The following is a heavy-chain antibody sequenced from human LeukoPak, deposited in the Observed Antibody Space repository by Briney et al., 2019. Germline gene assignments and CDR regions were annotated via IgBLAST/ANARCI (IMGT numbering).Heavy chain of an antibody. D-gene: IGHD6-13*01. CDR1: GGSISSYY. J-gene: IGHJ3*02. V-gene: IGHV4-59*01. CDR3: ARVERRSSWTHDAFVI. CDR2: IYYSGST. Sequence: SETLSLTCTVSGGSISSYYWSWIRQPPGKGLEWIGYIYYSGSTNYNPSLKSRVTISVDTSKTQFSLKLSSVTATDTPVFYCARVERRSSWTHDAFVICGQGTKGTVSP.